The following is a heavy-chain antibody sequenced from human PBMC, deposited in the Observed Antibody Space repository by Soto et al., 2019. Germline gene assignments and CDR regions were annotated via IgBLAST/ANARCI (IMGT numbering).Heavy chain of an antibody. V-gene: IGHV1-2*02. D-gene: IGHD5-18*01. CDR1: GYTFTGYD. CDR2: INPNSGGT. J-gene: IGHJ4*02. CDR3: ASERGYGYGPRSGQYYLDY. Sequence: QVQLVQSGAEVKKPGASVKVSCKASGYTFTGYDMHWVRPAPGQGLEWMGWINPNSGGTNYAQKFQGRVTMTRDTSVSTACMELSRPRSDDTAVYYCASERGYGYGPRSGQYYLDYCGQGTLVTVSS.